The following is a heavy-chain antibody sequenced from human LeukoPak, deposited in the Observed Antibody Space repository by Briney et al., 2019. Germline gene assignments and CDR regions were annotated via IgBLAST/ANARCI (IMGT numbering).Heavy chain of an antibody. D-gene: IGHD2-2*01. Sequence: SETLSFTCAVYGGSFSGYYWSWIRQPPGKGLEWIGEINHSGSTNYNPSLKSRVTISVDTSKNQFSLKLSSVTAADTAVYYCARGRKVVPAATFDPWGQGTLVTVSS. CDR3: ARGRKVVPAATFDP. V-gene: IGHV4-34*01. CDR1: GGSFSGYY. J-gene: IGHJ5*02. CDR2: INHSGST.